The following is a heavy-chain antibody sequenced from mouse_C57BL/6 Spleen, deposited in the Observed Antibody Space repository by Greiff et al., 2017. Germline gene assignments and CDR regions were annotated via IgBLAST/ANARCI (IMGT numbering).Heavy chain of an antibody. J-gene: IGHJ4*01. V-gene: IGHV1-7*01. CDR3: ALITTVVATDYAMDY. CDR2: INPSSGYT. Sequence: VQLVESGAELAKPGASVKLSCKASGYTFTSYWMHWVKQRPGQGLEWIGYINPSSGYTKYNQKFKDTATLAADKSTSTAYMQLSSLTYEDSAVYYCALITTVVATDYAMDYWGQGTSVTVSS. CDR1: GYTFTSYW. D-gene: IGHD1-1*01.